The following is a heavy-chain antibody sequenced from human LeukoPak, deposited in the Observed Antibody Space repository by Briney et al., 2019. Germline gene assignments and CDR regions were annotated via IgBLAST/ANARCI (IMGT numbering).Heavy chain of an antibody. D-gene: IGHD3-3*01. CDR1: GYDFTNYG. Sequence: GDSVKVSCKASGYDFTNYGISWVRQAPGQGLEWMGWISIYNGNTDYAQKLRGRVTMTTDTSTSTAYMELRSLRSDDTAVYYCARITYDFWSGYYMPDDPWGQGTLVTVSS. J-gene: IGHJ5*02. CDR2: ISIYNGNT. CDR3: ARITYDFWSGYYMPDDP. V-gene: IGHV1-18*01.